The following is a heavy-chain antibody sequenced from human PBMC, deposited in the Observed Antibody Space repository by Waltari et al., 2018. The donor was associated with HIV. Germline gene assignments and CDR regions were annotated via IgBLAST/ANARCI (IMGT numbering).Heavy chain of an antibody. D-gene: IGHD6-19*01. CDR3: VALRTVTCTIDK. J-gene: IGHJ4*02. CDR1: TGYITQSYY. V-gene: IGHV4-39*01. Sequence: QLQLQESGPALVKPSETLSLTCTVSTGYITQSYYWGWVRQFPGTGLEWIGSIYSNGVSHYAPSLKSRVALSVDMSKNQFSLTWTAVTAADTSHYFCVALRTVTCTIDKWGQGTLVTVS. CDR2: IYSNGVS.